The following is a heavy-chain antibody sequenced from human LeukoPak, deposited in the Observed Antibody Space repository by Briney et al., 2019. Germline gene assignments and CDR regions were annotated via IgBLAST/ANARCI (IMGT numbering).Heavy chain of an antibody. V-gene: IGHV4-34*01. Sequence: PSETLSLTCAVYGGSFSGCYWSWIRQPPGKGLEWIGEINDNGNSNYNPSLKSRVTISVDTSKNQFSLKLSSVTAADTAVYYCARVDDILTGYYYFDYWGQGTLVTVSS. J-gene: IGHJ4*02. CDR2: INDNGNS. D-gene: IGHD3-9*01. CDR1: GGSFSGCY. CDR3: ARVDDILTGYYYFDY.